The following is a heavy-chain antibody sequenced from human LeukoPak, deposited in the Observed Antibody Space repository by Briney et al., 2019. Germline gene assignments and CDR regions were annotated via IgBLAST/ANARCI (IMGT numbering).Heavy chain of an antibody. V-gene: IGHV1-69*13. Sequence: SVKVSCKASGGTFSSYAISWVRQAPGQGLEWMGGIIPIFGTANYAQKFQGRVTITADESTSTAYMELSSLRSEDTAVYYCARATLGVEWLLHWGQGTLVTVSS. CDR1: GGTFSSYA. CDR2: IIPIFGTA. CDR3: ARATLGVEWLLH. D-gene: IGHD3-3*01. J-gene: IGHJ4*02.